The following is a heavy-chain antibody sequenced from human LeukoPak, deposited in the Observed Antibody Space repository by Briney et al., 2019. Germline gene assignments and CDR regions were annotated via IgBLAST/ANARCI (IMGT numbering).Heavy chain of an antibody. CDR1: GFTFSDYY. CDR3: ARGSGSGWYKHYYYYGMDV. CDR2: VSSSGTTM. Sequence: GGSLRLSCAASGFTFSDYYMNWIRQAPGKGLELISYVSSSGTTMYYAESVRGRFTISRDNAKKSLYLQMNSLRAEDTAVYYCARGSGSGWYKHYYYYGMDVWGQGTTVTVSS. V-gene: IGHV3-11*01. D-gene: IGHD6-19*01. J-gene: IGHJ6*02.